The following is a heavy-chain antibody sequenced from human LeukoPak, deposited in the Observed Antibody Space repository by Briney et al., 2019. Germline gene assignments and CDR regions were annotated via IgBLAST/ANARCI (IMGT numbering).Heavy chain of an antibody. CDR3: AKAPVGGGQWLIDYFHH. CDR1: GFTFSSYS. CDR2: ISSSSSYI. Sequence: GGSLRLSCAASGFTFSSYSMNWVRQAPGKGLEWVSSISSSSSYIYYADSVKGRFTISRDNAKNSLYLQMNSLRPEDTAWYYCAKAPVGGGQWLIDYFHHWGQGTLVIVSS. D-gene: IGHD5-12*01. J-gene: IGHJ4*02. V-gene: IGHV3-21*04.